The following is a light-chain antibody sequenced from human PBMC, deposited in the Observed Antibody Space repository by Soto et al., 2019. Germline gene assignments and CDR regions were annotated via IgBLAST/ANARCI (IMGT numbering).Light chain of an antibody. V-gene: IGKV3-15*01. CDR2: GAS. J-gene: IGKJ1*01. Sequence: EIVLTQSPGTLSLSPGERATLSCRASQSVSSNLARYQQKPGQAPRLLIYGASTRATGIPARFSGSGSGTEFTLTISSLQSEDFAVYYCQQYNNWPPWTFGQGTKV. CDR3: QQYNNWPPWT. CDR1: QSVSSN.